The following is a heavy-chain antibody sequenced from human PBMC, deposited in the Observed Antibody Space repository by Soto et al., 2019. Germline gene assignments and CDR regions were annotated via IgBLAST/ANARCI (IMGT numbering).Heavy chain of an antibody. Sequence: QVQLQESGPGLVKPSQTLSLTCTVSGGSISSGGNYWSWIRQHPGKGLEWVGCIYYSGSTYYNPSLKSRVTMSVDTSKNQFSLELSSVTAADTAVYYCARDLLAGGDPYYNSYGMDVWGQGTTVTVS. D-gene: IGHD3-10*01. CDR3: ARDLLAGGDPYYNSYGMDV. CDR1: GGSISSGGNY. V-gene: IGHV4-31*03. J-gene: IGHJ6*02. CDR2: IYYSGST.